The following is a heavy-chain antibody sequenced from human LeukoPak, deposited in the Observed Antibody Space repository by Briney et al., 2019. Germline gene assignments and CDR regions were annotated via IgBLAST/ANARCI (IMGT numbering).Heavy chain of an antibody. D-gene: IGHD3-9*01. CDR1: GYTFTSYG. J-gene: IGHJ5*02. CDR2: ISAYNGNT. Sequence: ASVKVSCKASGYTFTSYGINWVRQAPGQGLEWMGWISAYNGNTNYAQKLQGRVTMTRDTSTSTVYMELRSLRSDDTALYYCARGGILTRNWFDPWGQGTLVTVSS. CDR3: ARGGILTRNWFDP. V-gene: IGHV1-18*01.